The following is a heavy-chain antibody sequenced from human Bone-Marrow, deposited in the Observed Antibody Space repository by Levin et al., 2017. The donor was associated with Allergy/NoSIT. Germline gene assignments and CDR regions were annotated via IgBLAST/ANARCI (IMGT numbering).Heavy chain of an antibody. D-gene: IGHD5-24*01. V-gene: IGHV3-7*01. CDR1: GFTFSNSW. CDR2: IKEDGSEK. J-gene: IGHJ5*02. Sequence: HTSETLSLTCAASGFTFSNSWMSWVRQAPGKGLEWVANIKEDGSEKYYVDSVKGRFTISRDNAKNSLFVQMNSLRVEDTAVYYCARDQFRRATIGARWFDPWGQGTLVTVSS. CDR3: ARDQFRRATIGARWFDP.